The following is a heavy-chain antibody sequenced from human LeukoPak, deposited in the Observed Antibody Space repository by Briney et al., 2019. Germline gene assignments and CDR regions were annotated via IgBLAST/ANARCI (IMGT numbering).Heavy chain of an antibody. D-gene: IGHD1-26*01. J-gene: IGHJ4*02. Sequence: GGSLRLSCSASGFAFSTYAMHWVRQAPGKGLEWVAVISYDGSYKDYGDPVKGRFTLSRDNSKSTVFLEMSSLRAEDTAVYHCARARLQWEVRYPRFDSWGQGTLITVSS. CDR1: GFAFSTYA. V-gene: IGHV3-30*03. CDR2: ISYDGSYK. CDR3: ARARLQWEVRYPRFDS.